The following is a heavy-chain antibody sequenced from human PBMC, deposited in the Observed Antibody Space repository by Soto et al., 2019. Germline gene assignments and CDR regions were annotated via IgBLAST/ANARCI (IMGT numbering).Heavy chain of an antibody. V-gene: IGHV3-33*01. CDR2: IWYDGSNK. Sequence: QVQLVESGGGVVQPGRSLRLSCAASGFTFSSYGMHWVRQAPGKGLEWVAVIWYDGSNKYYADSVKGRFTISRDNSKNTLYLQMKGLRAEDTGGYYCGGDGWELLGGGGTLSDWGQGTLVTVSS. D-gene: IGHD1-26*01. CDR3: GGDGWELLGGGGTLSD. CDR1: GFTFSSYG. J-gene: IGHJ4*02.